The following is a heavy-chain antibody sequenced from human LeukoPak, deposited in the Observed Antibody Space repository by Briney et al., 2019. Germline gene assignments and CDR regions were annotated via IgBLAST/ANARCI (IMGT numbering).Heavy chain of an antibody. V-gene: IGHV3-30*18. Sequence: PRRSLRLSCAASRFTFSDYGMHWVRQAPGKGLEWVAVVSYDGTNRYYADSVQGRFTISRDNSKNTLYLHMNSLRPEDTAAYYCAKGVLGRTQSVSAGLDYWGQGTLVTVSS. CDR3: AKGVLGRTQSVSAGLDY. CDR2: VSYDGTNR. D-gene: IGHD7-27*01. J-gene: IGHJ4*02. CDR1: RFTFSDYG.